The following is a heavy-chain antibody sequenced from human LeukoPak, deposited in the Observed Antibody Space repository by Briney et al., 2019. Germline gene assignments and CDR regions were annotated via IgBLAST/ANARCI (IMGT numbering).Heavy chain of an antibody. CDR2: IYSGGST. D-gene: IGHD5-12*01. CDR3: ARGGYSGYDPVGDAFDI. J-gene: IGHJ3*02. V-gene: IGHV3-66*01. Sequence: GGSLRLSCAASGFTVSSNYMSWVRQAPGKGLEWVSVIYSGGSTYYADSVKGGFTIPRDNSKNTLYLQMNSLRAEDTAVYYCARGGYSGYDPVGDAFDIWGQGTMVTVSS. CDR1: GFTVSSNY.